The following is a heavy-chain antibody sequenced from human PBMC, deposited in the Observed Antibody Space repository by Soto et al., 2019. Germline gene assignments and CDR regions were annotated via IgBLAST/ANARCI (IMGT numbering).Heavy chain of an antibody. V-gene: IGHV1-69*01. J-gene: IGHJ3*02. CDR3: ARDGTTLTSPLSDAFDI. D-gene: IGHD4-17*01. Sequence: HVQLVQSGAEVKKPGSSVKVSCKASGGTFSSYAISWVRQAPGQGLEWMGGIIPIFGTANYAQKFQGRVTITADESTSTAYMHLSSLRSEDTAVYYCARDGTTLTSPLSDAFDIWGQGTIVTVSS. CDR2: IIPIFGTA. CDR1: GGTFSSYA.